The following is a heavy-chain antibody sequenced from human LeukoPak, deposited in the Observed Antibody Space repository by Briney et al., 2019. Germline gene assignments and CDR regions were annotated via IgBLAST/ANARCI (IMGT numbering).Heavy chain of an antibody. CDR2: TKQDGSEK. Sequence: GGSLRLSCAASGFTFSSYWMSWVRQAPGKGLEWVANTKQDGSEKYYVDSVKGRFTISRDNAKNSLYLQMNSLRAEDTAVYYCARDHPGPRYNWNYPTVFDPWGQGTLVTVSS. D-gene: IGHD1-7*01. V-gene: IGHV3-7*03. CDR1: GFTFSSYW. J-gene: IGHJ5*02. CDR3: ARDHPGPRYNWNYPTVFDP.